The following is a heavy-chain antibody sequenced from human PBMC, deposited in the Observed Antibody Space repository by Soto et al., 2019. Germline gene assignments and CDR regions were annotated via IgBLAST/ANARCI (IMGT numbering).Heavy chain of an antibody. CDR3: AYLPCSGGSCYWFSYSGMDV. Sequence: QITLKESGPTLVKPTQTLTLTCTFSGFSLSTSGVGVAWIRQPPGKALEWLALIYWDDDKRYRPSLETRLTVTKDTSKKQVVVSMTNMDSVDTATYYCAYLPCSGGSCYWFSYSGMDVWGQGTTVTVSS. V-gene: IGHV2-5*02. D-gene: IGHD2-15*01. J-gene: IGHJ6*02. CDR1: GFSLSTSGVG. CDR2: IYWDDDK.